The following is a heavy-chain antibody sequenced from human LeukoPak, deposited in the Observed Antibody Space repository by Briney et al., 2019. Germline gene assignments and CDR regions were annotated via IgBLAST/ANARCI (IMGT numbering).Heavy chain of an antibody. CDR3: ARASGWQGDY. V-gene: IGHV4-31*03. CDR1: GGSISSGGYY. Sequence: SETLSLTCTVSGGSISSGGYYWSWIRQHPGKGLEWIGYIYYSGSTYYNPSLKSRVTISVDTSKNQFSPKLSSVTAADTAVYYCARASGWQGDYWGQGTLVTVSS. D-gene: IGHD6-19*01. J-gene: IGHJ4*02. CDR2: IYYSGST.